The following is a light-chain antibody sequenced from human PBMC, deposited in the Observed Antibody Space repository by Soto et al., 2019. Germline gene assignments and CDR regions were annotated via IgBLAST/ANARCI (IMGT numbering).Light chain of an antibody. CDR3: QQYGRT. Sequence: EIVLTQSPGTLSLSPGERATLSCRASQSVSSRYFSWYQQKPGQAPRLLIYGASSRATGIPDRFSGSGSGTDFTLTISRLEPEDLAVYYCQQYGRTFGQGTKVEIK. V-gene: IGKV3-20*01. CDR1: QSVSSRY. J-gene: IGKJ1*01. CDR2: GAS.